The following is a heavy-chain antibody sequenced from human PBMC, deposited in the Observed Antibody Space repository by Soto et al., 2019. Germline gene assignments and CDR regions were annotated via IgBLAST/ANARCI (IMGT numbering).Heavy chain of an antibody. V-gene: IGHV3-33*01. D-gene: IGHD2-15*01. CDR1: GFSFSVYG. CDR2: IWYDASKQ. J-gene: IGHJ4*02. CDR3: AAWAEGATEVH. Sequence: PGGSLILSCETSGFSFSVYGMHWVRQAPGKGLEWVAVIWYDASKQFYAASVEGRFTISRDNSKAILYLQMNSLRAEDTAVYYCAAWAEGATEVHWGQGTLVTVSS.